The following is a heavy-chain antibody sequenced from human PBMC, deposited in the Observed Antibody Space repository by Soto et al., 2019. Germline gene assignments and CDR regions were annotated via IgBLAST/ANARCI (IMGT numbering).Heavy chain of an antibody. CDR2: INSNSGGT. D-gene: IGHD6-13*01. V-gene: IGHV1-2*04. Sequence: ASVKVSCKASGYTFTGYYMHWVRQAPGQGLEWMGWINSNSGGTNYAQKFQGWVTMTRDTSISTAYIELSRLRSDDTAVYYCARNISKGYSSSGIGYDGIDVWGQGTPVTVSS. CDR1: GYTFTGYY. CDR3: ARNISKGYSSSGIGYDGIDV. J-gene: IGHJ6*02.